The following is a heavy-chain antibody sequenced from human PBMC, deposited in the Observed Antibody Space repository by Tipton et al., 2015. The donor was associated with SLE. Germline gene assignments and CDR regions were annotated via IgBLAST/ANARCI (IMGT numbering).Heavy chain of an antibody. CDR2: IYHSGST. V-gene: IGHV4-38-2*01. CDR3: ARRDAFDI. Sequence: LRLSCAVSGYSISSGYYWGWIRQPPGEGLEWIGSIYHSGSTYYNPSLKSRVTIPVDTSKNQFSLKLSSVTAADTAVYYCARRDAFDIWGQGTMVTVSS. J-gene: IGHJ3*02. CDR1: GYSISSGYY.